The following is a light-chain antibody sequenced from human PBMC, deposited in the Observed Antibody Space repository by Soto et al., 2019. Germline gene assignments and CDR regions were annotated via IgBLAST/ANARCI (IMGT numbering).Light chain of an antibody. CDR2: DAS. Sequence: DIQMTQSPSSLSASVGDRVTITCRASQDITNSLDWFQQKPGKAPKTLIYDASSLHSGVPSRFSGSGSGTDFTLTISSLQPEDFATYYCQQSYSTPSITFGQGTRLEI. V-gene: IGKV1-16*01. CDR3: QQSYSTPSIT. J-gene: IGKJ5*01. CDR1: QDITNS.